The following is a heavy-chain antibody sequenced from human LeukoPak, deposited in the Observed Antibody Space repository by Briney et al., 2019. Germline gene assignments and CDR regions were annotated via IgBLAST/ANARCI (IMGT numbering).Heavy chain of an antibody. D-gene: IGHD5-24*01. CDR3: AKGEDGYYYYGMDV. J-gene: IGHJ6*02. V-gene: IGHV3-23*01. Sequence: GGSLRLSCAASGFTFSSYSMSWVRQAPGKGLEWVSAISGTGVTTYYADSVKGRFTISRDNSENTLYVQMNSLRAEDTAIYYCAKGEDGYYYYGMDVWGQGTTVTVSS. CDR1: GFTFSSYS. CDR2: ISGTGVTT.